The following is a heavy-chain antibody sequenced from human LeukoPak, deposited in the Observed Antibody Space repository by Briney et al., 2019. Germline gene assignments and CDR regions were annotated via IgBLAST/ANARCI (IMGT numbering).Heavy chain of an antibody. J-gene: IGHJ4*02. CDR3: ATYRQVLLPFES. Sequence: GGSLRLSCAASGFTFSTFAMIWVRQPPGKGLEWVSSIFPSGGEIHYADSVRGRFTISRDNSKSILSLQMNSLRAEDTSIYYCATYRQVLLPFESWGQGTLVTVSS. V-gene: IGHV3-23*01. D-gene: IGHD5-18*01. CDR2: IFPSGGEI. CDR1: GFTFSTFA.